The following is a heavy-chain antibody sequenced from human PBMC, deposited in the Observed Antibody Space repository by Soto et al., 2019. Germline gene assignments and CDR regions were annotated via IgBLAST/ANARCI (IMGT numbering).Heavy chain of an antibody. V-gene: IGHV3-72*01. CDR3: AMLGGWSGGSSGMDV. J-gene: IGHJ6*02. Sequence: PGGSLRLSCAASGLIFSDYHMDWVRQAPGKGLEWVGSIRRKANSYTTEYAASVKGRFTISRDDSKNSLYLQMNSLKSEDTAVYYCAMLGGWSGGSSGMDVWGQGTTVTVSS. D-gene: IGHD6-19*01. CDR1: GLIFSDYH. CDR2: IRRKANSYTT.